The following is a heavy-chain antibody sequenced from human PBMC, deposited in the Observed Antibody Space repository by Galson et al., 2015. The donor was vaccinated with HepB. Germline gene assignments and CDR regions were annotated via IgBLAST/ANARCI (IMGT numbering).Heavy chain of an antibody. J-gene: IGHJ6*02. V-gene: IGHV3-23*01. CDR1: GFTFSSYA. Sequence: SLRLSCAASGFTFSSYAMSWVRQAPGKGLEWVSAISGSGGSTYYADSVKGRFTISRDNSKNTLYLQMNSLRAEDTAVYYCAKSGRGLRYYYGMDVWGQGTTVTVSS. D-gene: IGHD3-10*01. CDR2: ISGSGGST. CDR3: AKSGRGLRYYYGMDV.